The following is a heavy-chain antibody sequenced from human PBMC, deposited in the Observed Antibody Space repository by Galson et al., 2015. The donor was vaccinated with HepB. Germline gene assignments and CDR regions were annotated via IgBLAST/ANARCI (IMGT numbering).Heavy chain of an antibody. CDR2: IKVRVDGGTT. D-gene: IGHD6-19*01. J-gene: IGHJ4*02. CDR3: TTDLGSGWYAR. V-gene: IGHV3-15*01. Sequence: LRLSCAASGFTVSDAWMSWVRQAPGKGLEWIGFIKVRVDGGTTDYAAPVKDRFTISRDDSKNMLYLQMDSLKTEDTAVYYCTTDLGSGWYARWGQGIPVTVSP. CDR1: GFTVSDAW.